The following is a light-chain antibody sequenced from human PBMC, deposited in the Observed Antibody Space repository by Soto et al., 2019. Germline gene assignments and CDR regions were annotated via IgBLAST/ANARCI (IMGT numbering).Light chain of an antibody. Sequence: QSVLTQPASVSGSPGQSITISCTGTSSDVGGYNYVSWYQQHPGKAPKLMIYEVSNRPSGISNRFSGSKSGYTASLTISGLQAEDEADYYCSSYTSSTTLVFGTGTKVT. CDR2: EVS. J-gene: IGLJ1*01. CDR1: SSDVGGYNY. V-gene: IGLV2-14*01. CDR3: SSYTSSTTLV.